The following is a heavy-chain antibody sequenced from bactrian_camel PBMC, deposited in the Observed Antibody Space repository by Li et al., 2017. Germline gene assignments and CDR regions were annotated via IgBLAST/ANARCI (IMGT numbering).Heavy chain of an antibody. D-gene: IGHD1*01. J-gene: IGHJ4*01. Sequence: QLVESGGGLVQPGGSLRLSCAASGFTFSDYWMYWVRQGPGKGLEWVSTIASGGSTTDYVDSVKGRFTISRDNAKNMVYLQMNSLKPDDTAVYYCVRARWTGFDYWGQGTQVTVS. CDR1: GFTFSDYW. CDR3: VRARWTGFDY. V-gene: IGHV3S25*01. CDR2: IASGGSTT.